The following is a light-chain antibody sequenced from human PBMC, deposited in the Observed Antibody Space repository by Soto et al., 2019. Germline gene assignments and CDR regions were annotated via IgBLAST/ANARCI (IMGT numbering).Light chain of an antibody. CDR2: KNN. CDR3: SVWDDSLRVV. Sequence: QSVLTQPRSASGTPGQRVTISCSGSSSNIGTNYVYWYQQLPGTAPKLLIYKNNQRPSGVPDRFSGSKSGTSASLAISGLRFEDEAAYYCSVWDDSLRVVFGGGTKLTVL. V-gene: IGLV1-47*01. J-gene: IGLJ2*01. CDR1: SSNIGTNY.